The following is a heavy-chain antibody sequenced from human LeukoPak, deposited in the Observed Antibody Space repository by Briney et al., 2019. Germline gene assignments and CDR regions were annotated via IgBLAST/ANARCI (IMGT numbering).Heavy chain of an antibody. CDR2: ISGYNGNT. CDR3: ARAETSGWFYFDY. V-gene: IGHV1-18*01. D-gene: IGHD6-19*01. J-gene: IGHJ4*02. Sequence: ASVKVSCKASGYTFTNYDISWVRQAPGQGLEWMGWISGYNGNTNYAQKLQGRVTMTTDTSTSAAYTELRSLRSDDTAVYYCARAETSGWFYFDYWGQGTLVTVSS. CDR1: GYTFTNYD.